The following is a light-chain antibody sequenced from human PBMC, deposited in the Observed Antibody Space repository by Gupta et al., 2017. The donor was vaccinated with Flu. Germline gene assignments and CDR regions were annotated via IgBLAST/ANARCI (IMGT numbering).Light chain of an antibody. V-gene: IGKV3-11*01. CDR2: DVS. Sequence: STLSLSPGDSATLSCRASQSLSGYLAWYQQRPGQSPMLLIYDVSVRATVIPVRFSGSGSGTDFTLTISTREPEDFGVYYCQQRSNAPPLTFGGGTRVEIK. CDR3: QQRSNAPPLT. CDR1: QSLSGY. J-gene: IGKJ4*01.